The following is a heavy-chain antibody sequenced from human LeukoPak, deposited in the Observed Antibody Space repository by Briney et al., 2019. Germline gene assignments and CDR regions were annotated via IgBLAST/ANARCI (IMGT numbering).Heavy chain of an antibody. V-gene: IGHV1-18*01. Sequence: ASVKVSCKASAYTFTSYGISWVRQAPGQGLEWMGWISADNGNTNYAQNLQGRVTMTTDTSTSTAYMELRSLRSDDTAVYYCARDSFSGRIWNFGDAFDIWGQGTMVTVSS. CDR3: ARDSFSGRIWNFGDAFDI. CDR1: AYTFTSYG. CDR2: ISADNGNT. J-gene: IGHJ3*02. D-gene: IGHD1-7*01.